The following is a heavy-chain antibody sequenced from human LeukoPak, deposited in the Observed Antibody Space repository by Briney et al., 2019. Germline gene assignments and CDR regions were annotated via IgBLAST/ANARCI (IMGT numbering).Heavy chain of an antibody. CDR2: INPSGGST. Sequence: ASVKVSCKAPGYSFTAYYIHWVRQAPGQGLEWMGTINPSGGSTSYAQKFQGRVTMTRDTSTSTVYMDLSSLRSEDTAVYFCARAMTTNWYYFDYWGQGTLVTVSS. J-gene: IGHJ4*02. D-gene: IGHD1-1*01. CDR1: GYSFTAYY. CDR3: ARAMTTNWYYFDY. V-gene: IGHV1-46*01.